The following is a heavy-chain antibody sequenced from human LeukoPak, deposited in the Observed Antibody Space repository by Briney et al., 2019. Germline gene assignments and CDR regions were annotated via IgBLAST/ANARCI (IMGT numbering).Heavy chain of an antibody. Sequence: SETLSLTCAVYGGSFSGYYWSWIRQPPGKGLEWIGEINHSGSTNYNPSLKSRVTISVDTSKNQFSLKLSSVTAADTAVYYCARGGIAEYWGQGTLVTVSS. CDR3: ARGGIAEY. D-gene: IGHD6-13*01. V-gene: IGHV4-34*01. CDR1: GGSFSGYY. CDR2: INHSGST. J-gene: IGHJ4*02.